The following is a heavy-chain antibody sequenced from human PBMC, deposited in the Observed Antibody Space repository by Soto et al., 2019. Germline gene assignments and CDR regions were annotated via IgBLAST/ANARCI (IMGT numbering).Heavy chain of an antibody. CDR3: ARDRRYHIYAFDI. J-gene: IGHJ3*02. V-gene: IGHV4-31*03. CDR1: GGSISSGGYY. D-gene: IGHD2-15*01. CDR2: IYYSGST. Sequence: QVQLQESGPGLVKPSQTLSLTCTVSGGSISSGGYYWSWIRQHPGKGLEWIGYIYYSGSTYYNPSLKSRVTISLDTSKNQFSLKLSSVTAADTAVYYCARDRRYHIYAFDIWGQGTMVTVSS.